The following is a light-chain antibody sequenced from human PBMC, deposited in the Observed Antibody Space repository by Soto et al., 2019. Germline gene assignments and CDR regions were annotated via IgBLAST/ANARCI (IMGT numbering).Light chain of an antibody. V-gene: IGKV3-20*01. J-gene: IGKJ1*01. Sequence: EIVLTQSPDTLSLSPGERATLSCRASRSFSSSYLAWYQQTPGQAPRLLIYAASSRATGIPDRLSGSGSGADFTLSITRLEPEDFALYYCQQYGSSPGTFGQGTKVDIK. CDR1: RSFSSSY. CDR2: AAS. CDR3: QQYGSSPGT.